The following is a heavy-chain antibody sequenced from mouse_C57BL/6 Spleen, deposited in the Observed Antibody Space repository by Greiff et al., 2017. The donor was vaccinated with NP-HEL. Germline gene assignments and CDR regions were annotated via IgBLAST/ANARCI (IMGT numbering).Heavy chain of an antibody. CDR1: GYAFTNYL. J-gene: IGHJ4*01. CDR2: INPGSGGT. D-gene: IGHD2-1*01. V-gene: IGHV1-54*01. CDR3: ARWRGNFYAMDY. Sequence: VQLQQSGAELVRPGTSVKVSCKASGYAFTNYLIEWVKQRPGQGLEWIGVINPGSGGTNYNEKFKGKATLTADKSSSTAYMQLSSLTSEDSAVYFCARWRGNFYAMDYWVKEPQSPSPQ.